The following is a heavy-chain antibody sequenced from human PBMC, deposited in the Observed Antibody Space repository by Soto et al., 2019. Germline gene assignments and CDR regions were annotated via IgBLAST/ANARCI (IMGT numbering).Heavy chain of an antibody. J-gene: IGHJ4*02. Sequence: QVQLVQSGAEVKKPGSSVKVSCKSSGGTFISYAISWVRQAPGQGLEWMGGVIPMFGTANYAQKFKGRVTITADESTSTAYMELSSRRSEDTAVYYCARGGYYYDISGYYFLDNWGQGTLVPVSS. CDR2: VIPMFGTA. V-gene: IGHV1-69*01. CDR3: ARGGYYYDISGYYFLDN. D-gene: IGHD3-22*01. CDR1: GGTFISYA.